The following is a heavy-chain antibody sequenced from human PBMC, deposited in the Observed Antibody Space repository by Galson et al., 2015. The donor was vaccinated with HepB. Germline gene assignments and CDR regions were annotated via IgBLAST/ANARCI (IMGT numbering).Heavy chain of an antibody. V-gene: IGHV1-18*01. Sequence: SVKVSCKASGYTFTSYGISWVRQAPGQGLEWMGWISAYNGNTNYAQKLQGRVTMTTDTSTSTAYMELRSLRSDDTAVYYCARDRRFNRDGYLFDYWGQGTLVTVSS. CDR1: GYTFTSYG. D-gene: IGHD5-24*01. CDR3: ARDRRFNRDGYLFDY. J-gene: IGHJ4*02. CDR2: ISAYNGNT.